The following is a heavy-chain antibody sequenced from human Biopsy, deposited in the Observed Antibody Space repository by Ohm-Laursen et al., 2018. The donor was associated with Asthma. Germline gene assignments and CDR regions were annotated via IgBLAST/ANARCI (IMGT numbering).Heavy chain of an antibody. Sequence: SLRLSCTAAGFMFRSFGMHWVRQAPGKGLEWVAVISYDGNHKFYEDSVKGRFTISRDNSKNTLCLQMNSLRTEDTAVYYCAKRRGYSGHDNDYWGQGTLVIVSS. CDR1: GFMFRSFG. D-gene: IGHD5-12*01. V-gene: IGHV3-30*18. J-gene: IGHJ4*02. CDR2: ISYDGNHK. CDR3: AKRRGYSGHDNDY.